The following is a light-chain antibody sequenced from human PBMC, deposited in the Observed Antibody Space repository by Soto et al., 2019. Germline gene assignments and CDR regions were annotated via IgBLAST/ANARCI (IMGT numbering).Light chain of an antibody. Sequence: EIVMTQSPATLSVSPGERATLSCRASQSVSSNLAWYQQKPGQAPRLLIYGASTRATGIPARFSGSGSGTEFTLTISSLQSEDFAVYYCQQYNNWPPWTFGPAPKVDIK. CDR2: GAS. J-gene: IGKJ1*01. CDR3: QQYNNWPPWT. CDR1: QSVSSN. V-gene: IGKV3-15*01.